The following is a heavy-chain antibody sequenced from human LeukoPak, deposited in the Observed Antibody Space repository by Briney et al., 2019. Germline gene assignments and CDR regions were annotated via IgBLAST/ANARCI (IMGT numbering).Heavy chain of an antibody. CDR3: GQDMDV. V-gene: IGHV3-33*01. Sequence: GGSLRLSCAASGFTFSSYGMHWVRQAPGKGLEWVAVIWYDGSNKYYADSVKGRFTISRDNSKNTLYLQMNSLTVEDTAVYYGGQDMDVWGQGTTVTASS. CDR2: IWYDGSNK. CDR1: GFTFSSYG. J-gene: IGHJ6*02.